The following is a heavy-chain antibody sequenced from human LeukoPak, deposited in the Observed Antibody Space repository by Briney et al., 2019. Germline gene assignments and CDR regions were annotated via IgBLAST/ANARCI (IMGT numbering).Heavy chain of an antibody. Sequence: SETLSLTCTVSGGSISSYYWSWIRQPPGKGLEWIGYLYYSGSTNYNPSLKSRVTISVDTSKNQFSLRLSSVTAADTAVYYCARVGYYYDSSGYYRDAFDIWGQGTMVTVSS. CDR3: ARVGYYYDSSGYYRDAFDI. D-gene: IGHD3-22*01. CDR2: LYYSGST. CDR1: GGSISSYY. V-gene: IGHV4-59*01. J-gene: IGHJ3*02.